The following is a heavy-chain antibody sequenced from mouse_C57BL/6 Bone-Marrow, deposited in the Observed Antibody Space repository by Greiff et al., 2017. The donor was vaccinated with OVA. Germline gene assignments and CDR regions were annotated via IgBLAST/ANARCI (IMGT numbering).Heavy chain of an antibody. CDR1: GFTFNTYA. Sequence: EVMLVESGGGLVQPKGSLKLSCAASGFTFNTYAMHWVRQAPGKGLEWVARIRSKSSNYATYYADSVKDRFTISRDDSQSMLYLQMNNLKTEDTAMYYCVRDRYYGSNWYFDVWGTGTTVTVSS. V-gene: IGHV10-3*01. CDR2: IRSKSSNYAT. J-gene: IGHJ1*03. CDR3: VRDRYYGSNWYFDV. D-gene: IGHD1-1*01.